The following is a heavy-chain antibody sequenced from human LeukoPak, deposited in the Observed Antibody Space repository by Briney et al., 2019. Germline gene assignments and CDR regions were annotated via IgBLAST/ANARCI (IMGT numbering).Heavy chain of an antibody. J-gene: IGHJ4*02. V-gene: IGHV3-74*01. CDR1: GFTFSSYW. D-gene: IGHD5-12*01. Sequence: GGSLRLSCAASGFTFSSYWIHWVRQVPGKGLVWFSRIKDGGTTTDYADSVKGRFTISRDDDQNTLYLQMNSLRAEDTAVYYCTTIRPGYWGQGTLVTVSP. CDR3: TTIRPGY. CDR2: IKDGGTTT.